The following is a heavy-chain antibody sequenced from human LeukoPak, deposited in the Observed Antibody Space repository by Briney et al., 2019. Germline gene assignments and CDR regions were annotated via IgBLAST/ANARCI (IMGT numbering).Heavy chain of an antibody. J-gene: IGHJ3*02. V-gene: IGHV6-1*01. CDR3: ARDPVPPHHPGNAFDI. Sequence: SQTLSLTCAISGDSVSSNSAAWNWIRQSPSRGLEWLGRTYYRSKWYNDYAVSVKSRITINPDTSKNQFSLQLNSVTPEDTAVYYCARDPVPPHHPGNAFDIWGQGTMATVSS. CDR1: GDSVSSNSAA. D-gene: IGHD3-10*01. CDR2: TYYRSKWYN.